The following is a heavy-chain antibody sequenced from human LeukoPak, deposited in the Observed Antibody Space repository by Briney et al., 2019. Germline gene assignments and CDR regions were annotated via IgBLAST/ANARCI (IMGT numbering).Heavy chain of an antibody. CDR2: ISSSSSYI. CDR1: GFTFSSYS. CDR3: ARDSHKYDILTGYYYYYYYMDV. Sequence: PGGSLRLSCAASGFTFSSYSMNWVRQAPGKGLEWVSSISSSSSYICYADSVKGRFTISRDNAKNSLYLQMNSLRAEDTAVYYCARDSHKYDILTGYYYYYYYMDVWGKGTTVTVSS. V-gene: IGHV3-21*01. J-gene: IGHJ6*03. D-gene: IGHD3-9*01.